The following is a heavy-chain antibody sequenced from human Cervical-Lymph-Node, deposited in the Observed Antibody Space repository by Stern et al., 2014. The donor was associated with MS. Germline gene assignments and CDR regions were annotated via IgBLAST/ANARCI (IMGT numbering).Heavy chain of an antibody. J-gene: IGHJ4*02. CDR3: ARQTTAWASDV. D-gene: IGHD1-14*01. Sequence: EVQLVESGAELIRPGESLKISCKGSGFTFSIYWIAWVRQMPGKGLELMGIIYPGDSETRYSPSFQGQVTMSADKSTSTAYLQWSSLNASDTAMYFCARQTTAWASDVWGQGTLVTVSS. V-gene: IGHV5-51*01. CDR1: GFTFSIYW. CDR2: IYPGDSET.